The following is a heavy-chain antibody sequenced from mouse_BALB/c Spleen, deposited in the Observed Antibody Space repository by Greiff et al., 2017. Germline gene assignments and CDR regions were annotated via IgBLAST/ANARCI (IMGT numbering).Heavy chain of an antibody. CDR3: TRKEDCRYDGPWFAY. V-gene: IGHV1S81*02. D-gene: IGHD2-14*01. J-gene: IGHJ3*01. CDR2: INPSNGGT. CDR1: GYTFTSYY. Sequence: VQLQQSGAELVKPGASVKLSCKASGYTFTSYYMYWVKQRPGQGLEWIGEINPSNGGTNFNEKFKSKATLTVDKSSSTAYMQLSSLTSEDSAVYYCTRKEDCRYDGPWFAYWGQGTLVTVSA.